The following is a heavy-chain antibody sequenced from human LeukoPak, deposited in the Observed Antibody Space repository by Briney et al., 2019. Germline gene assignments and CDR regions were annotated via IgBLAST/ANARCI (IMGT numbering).Heavy chain of an antibody. V-gene: IGHV3-74*01. CDR3: AKGGSAMVNYYFDY. CDR1: GFTFNNYW. Sequence: GGSLRLSCAASGFTFNNYWMHWVRQAPGMGLVWVSSIRFDGGDTAYADSAKGRFTISRDNAKNTMFLQMNNLRAEDTAVYYCAKGGSAMVNYYFDYWGQGTLVTVSS. D-gene: IGHD5-18*01. CDR2: IRFDGGDT. J-gene: IGHJ4*02.